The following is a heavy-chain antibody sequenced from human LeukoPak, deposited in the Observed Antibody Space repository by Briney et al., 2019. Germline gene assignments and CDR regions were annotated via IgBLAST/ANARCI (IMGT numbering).Heavy chain of an antibody. V-gene: IGHV3-23*01. CDR2: ISGSGGTT. D-gene: IGHD6-19*01. CDR1: GFSFSSYA. Sequence: GGSLRLSCAASGFSFSSYAMSWVRQAPGKGLEWVSAISGSGGTTYYADSVKGRLTISRDNSKNMLYLQMNSLRAEDTAVYYCAKDRTWRSGVYYYYMDVWGKGTSVTVSS. J-gene: IGHJ6*03. CDR3: AKDRTWRSGVYYYYMDV.